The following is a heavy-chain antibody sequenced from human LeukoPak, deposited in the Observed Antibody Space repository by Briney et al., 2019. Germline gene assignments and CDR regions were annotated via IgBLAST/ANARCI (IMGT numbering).Heavy chain of an antibody. CDR2: IYTSGST. J-gene: IGHJ4*02. D-gene: IGHD5-18*01. CDR3: ARVGGGYSYGYLDY. V-gene: IGHV4-4*07. CDR1: GGSLSSYY. Sequence: SETLSLTCTVSGGSLSSYYWSWIRQPAGKGLEWIGRIYTSGSTNYNPSLKSRVTMSVDTSKNQFSLKLSSVTAADTAVYYCARVGGGYSYGYLDYWGQGTLVTVSS.